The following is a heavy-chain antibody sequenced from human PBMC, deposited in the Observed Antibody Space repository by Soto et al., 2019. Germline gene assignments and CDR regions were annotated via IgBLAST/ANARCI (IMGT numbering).Heavy chain of an antibody. CDR3: ANFPRYGYNLDYFYY. V-gene: IGHV3-74*01. CDR1: GFTFRNFW. Sequence: GGSLRLSCAASGFTFRNFWMHWVRQAPGKGLVWVSHINSDGSDSTHADSVKGRFTISRDNAKNTLYLQMNSLRAEDTAVYYCANFPRYGYNLDYFYYCSQGTLVTVS. D-gene: IGHD5-12*01. J-gene: IGHJ4*01. CDR2: INSDGSDS.